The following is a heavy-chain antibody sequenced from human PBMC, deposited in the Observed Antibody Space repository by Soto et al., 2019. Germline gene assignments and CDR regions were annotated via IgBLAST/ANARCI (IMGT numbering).Heavy chain of an antibody. CDR3: AKDRNSLPKNFYYYYYGMDV. CDR2: INAGNGNT. Sequence: ASVKVSCKASGYTFTSYALHWVRQAPGQRLEWMGWINAGNGNTKYSQKFQGRVTITKDTSATTAYMELSSLRSEDTAVYYCAKDRNSLPKNFYYYYYGMDVWGQGTMVTVSS. CDR1: GYTFTSYA. J-gene: IGHJ6*02. V-gene: IGHV1-3*01. D-gene: IGHD1-1*01.